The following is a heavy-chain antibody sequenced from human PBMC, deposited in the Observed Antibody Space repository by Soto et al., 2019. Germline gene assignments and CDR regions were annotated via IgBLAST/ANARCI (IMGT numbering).Heavy chain of an antibody. CDR2: ISGSGGST. D-gene: IGHD3-9*01. J-gene: IGHJ5*02. V-gene: IGHV3-23*01. CDR1: GFTFSSYA. CDR3: AKTRRTNARYFDWLDQNSFDP. Sequence: EVQLLESGGGLVQPGGSLRLSCAASGFTFSSYAMSWVRQAPGKGLEWVSAISGSGGSTYYADSVKGRFTISRDNSKNTLYLQMNSLRAEDTAVYYCAKTRRTNARYFDWLDQNSFDPWGQGTLVTVSS.